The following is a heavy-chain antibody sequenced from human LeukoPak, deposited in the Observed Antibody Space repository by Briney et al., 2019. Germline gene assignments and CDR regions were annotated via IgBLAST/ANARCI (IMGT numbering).Heavy chain of an antibody. Sequence: PGGSLRLSCAASGFTFSSYAMTWVRQAPGKGLEWVSAISGSGGSTYYADSVKGRFTISRDNSKNTLYLQMNSLRAEDTAVYYCAKDGAGTTEVPIDYWGQGTLVTVSS. V-gene: IGHV3-23*01. D-gene: IGHD1-7*01. CDR2: ISGSGGST. CDR3: AKDGAGTTEVPIDY. J-gene: IGHJ4*02. CDR1: GFTFSSYA.